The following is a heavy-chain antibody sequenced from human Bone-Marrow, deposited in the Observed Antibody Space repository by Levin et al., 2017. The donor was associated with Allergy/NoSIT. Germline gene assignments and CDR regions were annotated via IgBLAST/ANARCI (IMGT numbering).Heavy chain of an antibody. CDR1: GFTFSSYA. CDR3: ANGFSPDY. Sequence: ETLSLTCATSGFTFSSYAMTWVRQAPGKGLEWVSLISGGGGSTYYADSVKGRFTISRDNSNNTLYLQMNSLRAEDTAIYYCANGFSPDYWGQGTLVTVSS. J-gene: IGHJ4*02. V-gene: IGHV3-23*01. CDR2: ISGGGGST. D-gene: IGHD3-10*01.